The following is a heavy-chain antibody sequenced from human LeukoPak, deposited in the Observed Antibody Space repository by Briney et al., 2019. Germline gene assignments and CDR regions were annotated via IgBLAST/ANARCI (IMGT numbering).Heavy chain of an antibody. V-gene: IGHV3-20*04. D-gene: IGHD6-6*01. CDR1: GFTFDDYG. CDR3: ARYAQLVTSYYYYMDV. CDR2: INWNGGSI. J-gene: IGHJ6*03. Sequence: GGSLRLSCAASGFTFDDYGMSGVRHAPGKGLEWVSGINWNGGSIGYADSVKGRVTISRDNAKNSLYLQMNSLRAEDTALYYCARYAQLVTSYYYYMDVWGKGTTVTVSS.